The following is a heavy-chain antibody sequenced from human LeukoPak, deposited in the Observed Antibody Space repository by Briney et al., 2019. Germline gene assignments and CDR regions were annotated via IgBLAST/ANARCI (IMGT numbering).Heavy chain of an antibody. J-gene: IGHJ5*02. CDR3: ARGLGLMVRGLIAYNWFDP. V-gene: IGHV4-34*01. D-gene: IGHD3-10*01. Sequence: PSETLSLTCAVYGGSFSGYYWSWIRQPPGKGLEWIGEINHSGSTNYNPSLKSRVTISVDTSKNQFSLKLSSVTAADTAVYYCARGLGLMVRGLIAYNWFDPWGQGTLVTVSS. CDR2: INHSGST. CDR1: GGSFSGYY.